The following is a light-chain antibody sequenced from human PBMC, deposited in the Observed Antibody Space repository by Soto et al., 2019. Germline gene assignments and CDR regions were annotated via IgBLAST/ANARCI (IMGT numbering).Light chain of an antibody. CDR2: EVN. CDR3: SAYTSSDTGV. CDR1: SSDVGGYNY. J-gene: IGLJ1*01. Sequence: HSALTQPASVSGSPGQSITISCTGSSSDVGGYNYVSWYQQHPGKAPKLMIYEVNYRPSGVSNRFSGSKSGNTASLTISGLQAEDEADYYCSAYTSSDTGVFGTGTKLTVL. V-gene: IGLV2-14*01.